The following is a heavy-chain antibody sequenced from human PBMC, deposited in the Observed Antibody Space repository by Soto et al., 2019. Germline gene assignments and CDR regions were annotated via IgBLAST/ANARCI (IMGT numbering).Heavy chain of an antibody. D-gene: IGHD2-15*01. CDR2: ISSSSSYI. Sequence: GSLRLSWAASGFTFSSYIMNWVRHSPGKGLEWVSSISSSSSYIYYADSVKGRFTISRDNAKNSLYLQMNSLRAEDTAVYYCARDCSGGSCRRGYYWGQGTLVTVSS. CDR3: ARDCSGGSCRRGYY. CDR1: GFTFSSYI. J-gene: IGHJ4*02. V-gene: IGHV3-21*01.